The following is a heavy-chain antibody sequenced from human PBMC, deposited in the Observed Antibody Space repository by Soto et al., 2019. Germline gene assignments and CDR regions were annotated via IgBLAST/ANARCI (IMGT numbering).Heavy chain of an antibody. CDR3: ARHTANYYYGMDV. V-gene: IGHV1-69*13. J-gene: IGHJ6*02. CDR1: GCTFSSYA. CDR2: IIPIFGTA. Sequence: GASVKVSCKASGCTFSSYAISCVRQAPGQGLEWMGGIIPIFGTANYAQKFRGRVTITADESTSTAYMELSCLRSEDTAVYYCARHTANYYYGMDVWGQGTTVTVSS. D-gene: IGHD5-18*01.